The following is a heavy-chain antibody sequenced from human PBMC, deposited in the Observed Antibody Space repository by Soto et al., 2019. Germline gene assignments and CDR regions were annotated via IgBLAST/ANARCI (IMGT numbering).Heavy chain of an antibody. J-gene: IGHJ4*02. D-gene: IGHD1-7*01. CDR2: IYHSGST. CDR3: ASVTGTTDRYFDY. Sequence: PSETLSLSCAVSGGSISSRGYCRSWIRQPPGKGLEWIGYIYHSGSTYYNPSLKSRVTISVDRSKNQFSLKLSSVTAADTAVYYCASVTGTTDRYFDYWGQGTLVTVS. CDR1: GGSISSRGYC. V-gene: IGHV4-30-2*01.